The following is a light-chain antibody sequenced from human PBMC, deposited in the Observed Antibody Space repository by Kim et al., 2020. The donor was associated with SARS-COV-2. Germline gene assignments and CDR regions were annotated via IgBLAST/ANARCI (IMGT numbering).Light chain of an antibody. CDR1: SSNIGSYNY. Sequence: GQSFSISCTGTSSNIGSYNYVSWHQQHPSKAPKLMIYDVHKRPSGISSRFSGSKSGSTASLTISGLQAEDEADYYCSSFTTRSTLVFGGGTQLTVL. CDR3: SSFTTRSTLV. CDR2: DVH. J-gene: IGLJ3*02. V-gene: IGLV2-14*03.